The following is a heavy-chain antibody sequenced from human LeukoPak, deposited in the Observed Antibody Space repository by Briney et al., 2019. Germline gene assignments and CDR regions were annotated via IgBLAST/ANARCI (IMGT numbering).Heavy chain of an antibody. Sequence: ASVKVSCKASGYTFTSYGISWVRQAPGQGLEWMGWISAYNGNTNYAQKLQGRVTMTTDTSTSTAYMELRSLRSDDTAVYYCAAGETHYYDSSGYYGFDYWGQGTLVTVSS. V-gene: IGHV1-18*01. CDR3: AAGETHYYDSSGYYGFDY. CDR2: ISAYNGNT. D-gene: IGHD3-22*01. CDR1: GYTFTSYG. J-gene: IGHJ4*02.